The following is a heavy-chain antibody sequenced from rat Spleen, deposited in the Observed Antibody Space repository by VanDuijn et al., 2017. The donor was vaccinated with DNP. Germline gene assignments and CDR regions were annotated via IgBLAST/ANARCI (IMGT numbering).Heavy chain of an antibody. D-gene: IGHD1-11*01. CDR1: GFTFSNYY. V-gene: IGHV5-25*01. CDR3: ASLNYGGYSEGVMDA. CDR2: ISTGGGNT. J-gene: IGHJ4*01. Sequence: EVQLVESGGGLVQPGRSMKLSCAASGFTFSNYYMAWVRQAPTKGLEWVASISTGGGNTYYRDYVKGRFTISRDNAKSTRYLQMDSLRCEDTATYYGASLNYGGYSEGVMDAWGQGASVTVSS.